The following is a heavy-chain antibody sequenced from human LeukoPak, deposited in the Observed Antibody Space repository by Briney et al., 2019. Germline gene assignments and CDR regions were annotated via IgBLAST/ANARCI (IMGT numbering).Heavy chain of an antibody. CDR1: GFTFSGYI. Sequence: GGSLRLSCAASGFTFSGYIMNWVRQAPGKGLEWVSFIGTSGNPIYYADPVKGRFTVSRDNAKNSLYLQMNSLRAEDTAVYYCARDQWLDYWGQGTLVTVSS. J-gene: IGHJ4*02. CDR2: IGTSGNPI. D-gene: IGHD6-19*01. CDR3: ARDQWLDY. V-gene: IGHV3-48*01.